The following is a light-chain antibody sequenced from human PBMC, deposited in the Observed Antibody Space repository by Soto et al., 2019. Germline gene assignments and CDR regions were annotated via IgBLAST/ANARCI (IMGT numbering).Light chain of an antibody. Sequence: QSALTQPPSASGSPGQSVTISCTGTSSDVGGYDYVSWYQQHPGKAPKLMFYEVSKRPSGVPDRFSGSKSGNTASLTVSGLQTEDEADYYCSSYAGSNNQGVFGGGSKLTVL. CDR2: EVS. CDR3: SSYAGSNNQGV. V-gene: IGLV2-8*01. J-gene: IGLJ2*01. CDR1: SSDVGGYDY.